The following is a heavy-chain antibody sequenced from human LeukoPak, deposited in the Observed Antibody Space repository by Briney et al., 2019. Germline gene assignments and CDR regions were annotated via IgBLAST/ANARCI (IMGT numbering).Heavy chain of an antibody. CDR3: ARFFSAATWGYNWFDP. CDR1: GGSISSSSYY. Sequence: SETLSLTCTVSGGSISSSSYYWGWIRQPPGRGLGWIGSIHHSGSTYYKPSLKSRVTISIDTSKNQFSLELSSVSAADTAVFYCARFFSAATWGYNWFDPWGQGTLVTVSS. D-gene: IGHD2-15*01. CDR2: IHHSGST. J-gene: IGHJ5*02. V-gene: IGHV4-39*07.